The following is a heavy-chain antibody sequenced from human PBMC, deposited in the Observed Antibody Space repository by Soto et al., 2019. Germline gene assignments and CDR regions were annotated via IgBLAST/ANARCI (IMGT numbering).Heavy chain of an antibody. CDR2: IYYSGST. V-gene: IGHV4-39*01. Sequence: SETLSLTCTVSGGSISSSSYYWGWIRQPPGKGLECIGSIYYSGSTYYNPSLKSRVTISVDTSKNQFSLKLSSVTAADTAVYYCARVPDYGDATVGDDWGQGTLVTVSS. CDR1: GGSISSSSYY. J-gene: IGHJ4*02. D-gene: IGHD4-17*01. CDR3: ARVPDYGDATVGDD.